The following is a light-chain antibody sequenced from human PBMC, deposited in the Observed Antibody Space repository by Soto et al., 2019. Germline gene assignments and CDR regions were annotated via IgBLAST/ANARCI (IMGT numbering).Light chain of an antibody. V-gene: IGKV3-20*01. Sequence: EIALTQAPVTLSPSPGERATLSCRASQSVSNNYLAWYRQKPGQAPRLLIYGASNRATGIPDRFSGSGSGTDFTLTISRLEPEDFAVYYCQQYGSSGTFGQGTKVDIK. J-gene: IGKJ1*01. CDR3: QQYGSSGT. CDR2: GAS. CDR1: QSVSNNY.